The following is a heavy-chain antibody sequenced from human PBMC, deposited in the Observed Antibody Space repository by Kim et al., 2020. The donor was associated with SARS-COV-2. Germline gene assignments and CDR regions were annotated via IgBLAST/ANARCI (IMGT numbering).Heavy chain of an antibody. D-gene: IGHD2-15*01. Sequence: SETLSLTCTVSGGSISSSSYYWGWIRQPPGKGLEWIGSIYYSGSTYYNPSLKSRVTISVDTSKNQFSLKLSSVTAADTAVYYCARGYVIQGRHLGYCSGGSCYEWSYQTLFDYWGQGTLVTVSS. J-gene: IGHJ4*02. V-gene: IGHV4-39*07. CDR2: IYYSGST. CDR1: GGSISSSSYY. CDR3: ARGYVIQGRHLGYCSGGSCYEWSYQTLFDY.